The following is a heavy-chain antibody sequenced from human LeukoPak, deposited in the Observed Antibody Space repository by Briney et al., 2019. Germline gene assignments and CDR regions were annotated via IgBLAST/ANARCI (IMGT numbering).Heavy chain of an antibody. D-gene: IGHD3-22*01. CDR3: ARGRSQYYYDSSGYYGDY. CDR2: INHSGST. J-gene: IGHJ4*02. CDR1: GGSFSGYY. V-gene: IGHV4-34*01. Sequence: PSETLSLTCAVYGGSFSGYYWSWIRQPPGKGLEWIGEINHSGSTNYNPSLKSRVTISVDTSKNQFSLKLSSVTAADTAVYYCARGRSQYYYDSSGYYGDYWGQGTLVTVSS.